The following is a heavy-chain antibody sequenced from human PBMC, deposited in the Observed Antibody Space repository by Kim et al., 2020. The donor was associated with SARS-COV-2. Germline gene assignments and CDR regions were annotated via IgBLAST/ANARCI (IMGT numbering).Heavy chain of an antibody. Sequence: YYADSVKGRFSISRDNSKNTLFLQMNSLRAEDTAVYYCGKERPAAAGAIEDWGQGTLVIVSS. CDR3: GKERPAAAGAIED. V-gene: IGHV3-23*01. J-gene: IGHJ4*02. D-gene: IGHD6-13*01.